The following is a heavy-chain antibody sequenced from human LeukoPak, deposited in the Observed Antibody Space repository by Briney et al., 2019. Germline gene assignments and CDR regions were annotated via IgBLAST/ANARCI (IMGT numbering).Heavy chain of an antibody. D-gene: IGHD3-9*01. Sequence: PGESLKISCKGSGYSFTSYWIGWVRQVPGKGLEWMGIIYPGDSDIRYSPSFQGQVTISADKSISTAYLQWSSLKASDTAMYYCARAPTGLSSPYGLDVWGQGTTVTVSS. J-gene: IGHJ6*02. CDR2: IYPGDSDI. CDR3: ARAPTGLSSPYGLDV. CDR1: GYSFTSYW. V-gene: IGHV5-51*01.